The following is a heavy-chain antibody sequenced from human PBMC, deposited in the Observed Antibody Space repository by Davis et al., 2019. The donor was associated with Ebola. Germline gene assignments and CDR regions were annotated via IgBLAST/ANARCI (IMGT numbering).Heavy chain of an antibody. CDR2: ISAYNGNT. CDR3: ARDVLRYFDWLQRNYYYYYGMDV. J-gene: IGHJ6*02. D-gene: IGHD3-9*01. V-gene: IGHV1-18*01. CDR1: GGTFSSYA. Sequence: ASVKVSCKASGGTFSSYAISWVRQAPGQGLEWMGRISAYNGNTNYAQKLQGRVTMTTDTSTSTAYMELRSLRSDDTAVYYCARDVLRYFDWLQRNYYYYYGMDVWGQGTTVTVSS.